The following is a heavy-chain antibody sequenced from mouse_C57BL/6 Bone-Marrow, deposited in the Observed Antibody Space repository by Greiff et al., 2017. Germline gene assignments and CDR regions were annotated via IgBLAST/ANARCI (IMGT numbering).Heavy chain of an antibody. CDR2: IDPENGDT. CDR1: GFNIKDDY. D-gene: IGHD2-2*01. CDR3: TAGYGYFWYFDV. Sequence: EVQLQQSGAELVRPGASVKLSCTASGFNIKDDYMHLVKLRPEQGLELIGWIDPENGDTEYASKFQGKATITADTTSNTAYLQLSSLTSEDTAVYYCTAGYGYFWYFDVWGTGTTVTVSS. V-gene: IGHV14-4*01. J-gene: IGHJ1*03.